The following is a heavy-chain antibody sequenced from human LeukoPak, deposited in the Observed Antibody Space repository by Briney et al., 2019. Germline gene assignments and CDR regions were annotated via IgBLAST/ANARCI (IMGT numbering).Heavy chain of an antibody. V-gene: IGHV3-21*01. CDR3: ARDSYSSFPEWFDP. J-gene: IGHJ5*02. Sequence: PGGSLRLSCAASGFTFSSYSMNWVRQAPGKGLEWVSSISSSSSYIYYADSVKGRFTISRDNAQNSLSLQMNSLRADDTAVYYCARDSYSSFPEWFDPWGQGTLVTVSS. D-gene: IGHD6-6*01. CDR1: GFTFSSYS. CDR2: ISSSSSYI.